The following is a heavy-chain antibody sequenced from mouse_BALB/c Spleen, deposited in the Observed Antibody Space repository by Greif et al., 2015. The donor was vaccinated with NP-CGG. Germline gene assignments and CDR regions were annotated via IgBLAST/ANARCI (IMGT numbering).Heavy chain of an antibody. CDR1: GFIFSSFG. J-gene: IGHJ4*01. CDR3: ARYGNYAMDY. CDR2: ISSGSSTI. D-gene: IGHD2-1*01. V-gene: IGHV5-17*02. Sequence: EVKLVESGGGLVQPGGSRKLSCAASGFIFSSFGMHWVRQAPEKGLEWVAYISSGSSTIYYADTVKGRFTISRDNPKNTLFLQMTSLRSEDTAMYYCARYGNYAMDYWGQGTSVTVSS.